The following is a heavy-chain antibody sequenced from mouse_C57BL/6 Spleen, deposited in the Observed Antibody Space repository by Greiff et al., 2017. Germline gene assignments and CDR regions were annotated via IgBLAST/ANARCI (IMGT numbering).Heavy chain of an antibody. J-gene: IGHJ3*01. CDR1: GYAFRSYW. Sequence: QVHVKQSGAELVKPGASVKISCKASGYAFRSYWMNWVKQRPGKGLEWIGQIYPGDGDTNYNGKFKGKATLTADNSSSTAYMQLSRLTSEDSAVYFWARGDDAWFAYWGQGTLVTVSA. V-gene: IGHV1-80*01. CDR2: IYPGDGDT. CDR3: ARGDDAWFAY. D-gene: IGHD2-12*01.